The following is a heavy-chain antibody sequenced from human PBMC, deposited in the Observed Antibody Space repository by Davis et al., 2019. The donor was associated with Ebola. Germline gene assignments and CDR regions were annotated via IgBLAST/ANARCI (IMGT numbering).Heavy chain of an antibody. CDR2: ISSGGGAP. V-gene: IGHV3-23*01. CDR1: GFTFSTYA. Sequence: GGSLRPSCAASGFTFSTYAMGWVRPAPGKGLEWVSDISSGGGAPYYADSVKGRFTTFRDNPKNTLYLQMNSLRADDTAVYYCAKQRGVGAIDYDYWGRGTVVTVSS. D-gene: IGHD1-26*01. J-gene: IGHJ4*02. CDR3: AKQRGVGAIDYDY.